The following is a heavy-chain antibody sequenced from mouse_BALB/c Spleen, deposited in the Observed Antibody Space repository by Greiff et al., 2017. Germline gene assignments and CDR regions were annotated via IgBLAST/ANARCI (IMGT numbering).Heavy chain of an antibody. J-gene: IGHJ3*01. Sequence: VQLQQSGPGLVQPSQSLSITCTVSGFSLTSYGVHWVRQSPGKGLEWLGVIWSGGSTDYNAAFISRLSISKDNSKSQVFFKMNSLQADDTAIYYCARNWRILAPGFAYWGQGTLVTVSA. CDR1: GFSLTSYG. CDR3: ARNWRILAPGFAY. CDR2: IWSGGST. V-gene: IGHV2-4-1*01.